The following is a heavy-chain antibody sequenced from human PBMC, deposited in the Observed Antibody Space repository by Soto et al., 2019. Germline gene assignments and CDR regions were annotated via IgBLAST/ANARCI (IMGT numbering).Heavy chain of an antibody. CDR1: GFTFSSYA. D-gene: IGHD3-22*01. Sequence: GGSLRLSCAASGFTFSSYAMSWVRQAPGKGLEWVSAISGSGGSTYYADSVKGRFTISRDNSKNTLYLQMNSLRAEDTAVYYCAKDFPYYDSSGYYLGDTFDIWGQGTMVTVSS. V-gene: IGHV3-23*01. CDR2: ISGSGGST. J-gene: IGHJ3*02. CDR3: AKDFPYYDSSGYYLGDTFDI.